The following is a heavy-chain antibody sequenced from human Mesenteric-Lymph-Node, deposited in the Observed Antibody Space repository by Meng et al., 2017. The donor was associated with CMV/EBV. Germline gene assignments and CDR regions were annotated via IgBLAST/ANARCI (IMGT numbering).Heavy chain of an antibody. CDR3: ARDDSGNYFDF. CDR1: GDSVSRNIAT. Sequence: ISGDSVSRNIATWNSIRQSPSRGLEWLGRTYYRSQWSNDYAVSVKSRITINPDTSKNQYSLHLNSVTPEDTAVYYCARDDSGNYFDFWGQGTLVTVSS. CDR2: TYYRSQWSN. D-gene: IGHD4-17*01. J-gene: IGHJ4*02. V-gene: IGHV6-1*01.